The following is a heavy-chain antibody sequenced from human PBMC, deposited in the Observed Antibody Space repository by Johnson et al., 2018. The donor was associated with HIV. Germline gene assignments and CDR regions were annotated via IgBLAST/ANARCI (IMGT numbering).Heavy chain of an antibody. J-gene: IGHJ3*02. CDR3: AKDRGLLDAFDI. Sequence: QVQLVESGGGVVQPGRSLRLSCAASGFTFRSYAIHWVRQAPGKGLEWVAFIRYDGSNKYYADSVKGRFTISRDNSKNTLYLQMNSLRAEDTAVYYCAKDRGLLDAFDIWGQGTMVTVSS. CDR1: GFTFRSYA. V-gene: IGHV3-30*02. CDR2: IRYDGSNK.